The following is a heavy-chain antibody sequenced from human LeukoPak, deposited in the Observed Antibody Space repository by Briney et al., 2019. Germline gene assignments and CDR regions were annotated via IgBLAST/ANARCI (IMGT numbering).Heavy chain of an antibody. J-gene: IGHJ4*02. CDR2: IWYDGSNK. D-gene: IGHD3-16*01. Sequence: GGSLRLSCAASGFTFSSYGMHWVRQAPGKGLEWVAVIWYDGSNKYYADSVKGRFTISRDNSKNTLYLQMNSLRVEDTAVYYCARDPGWGALDYWGQGALVIVSS. CDR3: ARDPGWGALDY. V-gene: IGHV3-33*01. CDR1: GFTFSSYG.